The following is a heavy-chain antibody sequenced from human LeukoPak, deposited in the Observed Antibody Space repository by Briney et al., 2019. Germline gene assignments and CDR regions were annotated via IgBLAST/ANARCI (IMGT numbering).Heavy chain of an antibody. CDR2: IDPDDDET. V-gene: IGHV1-24*01. Sequence: ASVKVSCKVSGYTVSDLSILWVRQAAGRGLEWMGTIDPDDDETIYAEKFQGRVTMTEDTSTDTAYMELSSLRSDDTAVYYCAALFAGFSFDFWGQGTLVTVSS. CDR1: GYTVSDLS. D-gene: IGHD3-3*01. CDR3: AALFAGFSFDF. J-gene: IGHJ4*02.